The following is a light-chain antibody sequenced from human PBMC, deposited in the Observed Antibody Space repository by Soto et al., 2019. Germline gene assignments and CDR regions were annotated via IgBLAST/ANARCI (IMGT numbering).Light chain of an antibody. J-gene: IGKJ5*01. Sequence: DIVMTQSPDSLTVSLGERATINCKSSQSVLSSSNNKNYLAWHQQKPGQPPKVLIYWASTRESVVPDRFGGSGSGTDFTLNISSLQAEDVAVYYCQQYHSAHITFGQGTRLEIK. CDR3: QQYHSAHIT. CDR2: WAS. CDR1: QSVLSSSNNKNY. V-gene: IGKV4-1*01.